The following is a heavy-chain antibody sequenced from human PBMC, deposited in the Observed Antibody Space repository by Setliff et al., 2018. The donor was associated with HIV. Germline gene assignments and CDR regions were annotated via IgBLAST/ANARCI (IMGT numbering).Heavy chain of an antibody. D-gene: IGHD6-19*01. CDR3: ARDRVAGTLAFFFDN. CDR1: GFTVSSNY. CDR2: TSYDGTDK. J-gene: IGHJ4*02. Sequence: PGGSLRLSCAASGFTVSSNYMNWVRQAPGKRLEWVAVTSYDGTDKFYADSVKGRFTISRDNSKDTLYLQMNSLRLDDTALYYCARDRVAGTLAFFFDNWGQGTLVTVSS. V-gene: IGHV3-30*03.